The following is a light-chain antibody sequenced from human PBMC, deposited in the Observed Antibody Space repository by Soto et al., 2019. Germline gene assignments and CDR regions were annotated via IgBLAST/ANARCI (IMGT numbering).Light chain of an antibody. Sequence: QSVLTQPASVSGSPGQSITISCTGTSSDVRDYNYVSWYQQHPGKAPQVIIYEVTNRPSGVSDRFSGSKSGNTASLTISGLQAADEAEYYCSSYTTTSTWVFGGGTKLTVL. CDR2: EVT. CDR1: SSDVRDYNY. V-gene: IGLV2-14*03. CDR3: SSYTTTSTWV. J-gene: IGLJ3*02.